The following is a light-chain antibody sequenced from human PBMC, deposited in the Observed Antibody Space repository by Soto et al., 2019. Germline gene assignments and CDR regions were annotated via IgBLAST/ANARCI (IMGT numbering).Light chain of an antibody. CDR2: DVS. CDR3: QQCINWSWT. CDR1: QSLDSS. J-gene: IGKJ1*01. Sequence: ESVLAQSPATLSLSPGERATLSCRATQSLDSSLAWFQQKPGQPPRLLIYDVSYRASGIPARFSGSGSGTDFTLTISSLEPEDFAVYYCQQCINWSWTFGQGTKVEIK. V-gene: IGKV3-11*01.